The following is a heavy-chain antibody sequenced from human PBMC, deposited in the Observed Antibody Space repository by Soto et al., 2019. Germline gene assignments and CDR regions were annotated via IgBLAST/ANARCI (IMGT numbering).Heavy chain of an antibody. CDR1: GLTFNNYA. V-gene: IGHV3-23*01. D-gene: IGHD6-19*01. Sequence: EVQLLESGGGLVQPGGSLRLSCAASGLTFNNYAMNWVRQAPGKGLEWVSTISGSGDNTYYADSVMGRFTISRDNSKNTLYLQMNSLRAEDTAVYYCANSGSGWLVRDFWGQGTLVTVSS. CDR3: ANSGSGWLVRDF. J-gene: IGHJ4*02. CDR2: ISGSGDNT.